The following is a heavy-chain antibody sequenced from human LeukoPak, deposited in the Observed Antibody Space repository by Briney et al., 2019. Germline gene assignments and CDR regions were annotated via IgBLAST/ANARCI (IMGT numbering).Heavy chain of an antibody. CDR3: ARGPSVEMATINWFDP. J-gene: IGHJ5*02. D-gene: IGHD5-24*01. CDR2: INHSGST. CDR1: GGAFSGYY. V-gene: IGHV4-34*01. Sequence: SETLSLTCAVYGGAFSGYYWSWIRQPPGKGLEWIGEINHSGSTNYNPSLKSRVTISVDTSKNQFSLKLSSVTAADTAVYYCARGPSVEMATINWFDPWGQGTLVTVSS.